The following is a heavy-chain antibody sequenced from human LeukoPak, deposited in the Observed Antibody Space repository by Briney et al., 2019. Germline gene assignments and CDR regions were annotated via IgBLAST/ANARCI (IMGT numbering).Heavy chain of an antibody. Sequence: SVKVSCKASGGTFSSYAISWVRQAPGQGLEWMGRIIPILGIANYAQKFQGRVTITADKSTSTAYMELSSLRSEDTAVYYCATDLSFNSPGYWGQGTLVTVSS. V-gene: IGHV1-69*04. CDR2: IIPILGIA. J-gene: IGHJ4*02. D-gene: IGHD2/OR15-2a*01. CDR3: ATDLSFNSPGY. CDR1: GGTFSSYA.